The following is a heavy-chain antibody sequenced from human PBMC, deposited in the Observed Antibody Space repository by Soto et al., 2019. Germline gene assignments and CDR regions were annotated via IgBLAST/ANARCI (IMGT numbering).Heavy chain of an antibody. J-gene: IGHJ6*02. Sequence: ASVKVSCKASGYTFTSYDMHWVRQAPGQRLEWMGWINAGNGNTKYSQKFQGRVTITRDTSASTAYMELSSLRSEDTAVYYCARDNTKIVGNGGMDVWGQGTTVTVSS. CDR3: ARDNTKIVGNGGMDV. CDR2: INAGNGNT. V-gene: IGHV1-3*01. D-gene: IGHD3-22*01. CDR1: GYTFTSYD.